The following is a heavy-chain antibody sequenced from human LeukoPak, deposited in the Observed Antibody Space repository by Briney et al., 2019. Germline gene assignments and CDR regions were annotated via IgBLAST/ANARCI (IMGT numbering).Heavy chain of an antibody. V-gene: IGHV1-18*01. CDR1: GYTFTSYG. CDR2: ISAYNGNT. Sequence: GASVKVSCKASGYTFTSYGISWVRQAPGQGLEWMGWISAYNGNTNYAQKLQGRVTMTTDTSTGTAYMELRSLRSDDTAVYYCARDLPRPLGTYYYDSTWARGGYWGQGTLVTVSS. D-gene: IGHD3-22*01. J-gene: IGHJ4*02. CDR3: ARDLPRPLGTYYYDSTWARGGY.